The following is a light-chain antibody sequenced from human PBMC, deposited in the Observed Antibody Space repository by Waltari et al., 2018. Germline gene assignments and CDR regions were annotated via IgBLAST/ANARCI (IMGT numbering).Light chain of an antibody. Sequence: EIVLTPSPGTLSLSPGQRATLSCRASQSIGRYLVWYQQKPGQAPRLLIYGASSRAAGIPDRFSGSGSGTDFSLTISRLEPEDFAVYYCQNHERLPAVFGQGTKVEIK. J-gene: IGKJ1*01. V-gene: IGKV3-20*01. CDR1: QSIGRY. CDR3: QNHERLPAV. CDR2: GAS.